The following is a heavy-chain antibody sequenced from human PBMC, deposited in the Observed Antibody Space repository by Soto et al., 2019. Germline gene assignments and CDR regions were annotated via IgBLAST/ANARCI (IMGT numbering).Heavy chain of an antibody. J-gene: IGHJ6*02. V-gene: IGHV3-48*01. CDR3: ARDPGLEGGSGPGYYYDSMDV. CDR1: GFTFSSYS. D-gene: IGHD6-19*01. Sequence: EVQLVESGGGLVQPGGSLRLSCAASGFTFSSYSMNWVRQAPGKGLEWVSYISSSSSTIYYADAVKGRFTISRDNAKNSLYLQMNGLRAEDTAVYYCARDPGLEGGSGPGYYYDSMDVWGQGTTVTVSS. CDR2: ISSSSSTI.